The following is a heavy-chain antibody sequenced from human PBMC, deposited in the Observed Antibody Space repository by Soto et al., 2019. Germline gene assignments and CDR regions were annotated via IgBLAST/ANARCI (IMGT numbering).Heavy chain of an antibody. CDR2: INHSGST. J-gene: IGHJ4*02. CDR3: ARDCSSTSCYFDY. V-gene: IGHV4-34*01. CDR1: GGSFSGYY. Sequence: PSETLSLTCAVYGGSFSGYYWSWIRQPPGKGLEWIGEINHSGSTNYNPSLKSRVTISVDTSKNQFSLKLSSVTAADTAVYYCARDCSSTSCYFDYWGQGTLVTVSS. D-gene: IGHD2-2*01.